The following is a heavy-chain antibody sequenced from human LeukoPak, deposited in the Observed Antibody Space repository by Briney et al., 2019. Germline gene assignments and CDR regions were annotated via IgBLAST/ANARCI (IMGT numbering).Heavy chain of an antibody. CDR1: GYTFTGYY. J-gene: IGHJ4*02. Sequence: GASVKVSCKASGYTFTGYYMHWVRQAPGQGLEWMGWINPNSGGTNYAQKFQGRVTMTRDTSISTAYMELSRLRSDDTAVYYCRIVAARPLMYYFDYWGQGTLVTVSS. CDR2: INPNSGGT. CDR3: RIVAARPLMYYFDY. D-gene: IGHD6-6*01. V-gene: IGHV1-2*02.